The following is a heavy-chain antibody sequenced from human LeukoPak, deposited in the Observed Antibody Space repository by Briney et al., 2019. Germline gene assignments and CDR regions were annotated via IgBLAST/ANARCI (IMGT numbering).Heavy chain of an antibody. CDR1: GGTFSSYA. V-gene: IGHV1-69*13. CDR2: IIPIVGTT. Sequence: ASVKVSCKASGGTFSSYAISWVRQAPGQGLEWMGGIIPIVGTTNYAQKFQGRVTITADESTSTAYMEPSSLRSEDTAVYYCARAKEYYYDSSGYYNAFDIWGQGTMVTVSS. CDR3: ARAKEYYYDSSGYYNAFDI. J-gene: IGHJ3*02. D-gene: IGHD3-22*01.